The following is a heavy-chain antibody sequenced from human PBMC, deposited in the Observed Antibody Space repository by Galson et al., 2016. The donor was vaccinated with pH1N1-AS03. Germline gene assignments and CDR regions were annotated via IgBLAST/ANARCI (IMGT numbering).Heavy chain of an antibody. V-gene: IGHV1-3*03. Sequence: SVKVSCKASGYNFRSYVIHWVRQAPGQRLEWMGWINTGNANTKYSEDFQGRVTFTRDTSASTVYMELSSLRSEDMAVFYGARAGLASYGMDVWGQGTTVIVSS. D-gene: IGHD2-21*01. CDR2: INTGNANT. J-gene: IGHJ6*02. CDR3: ARAGLASYGMDV. CDR1: GYNFRSYV.